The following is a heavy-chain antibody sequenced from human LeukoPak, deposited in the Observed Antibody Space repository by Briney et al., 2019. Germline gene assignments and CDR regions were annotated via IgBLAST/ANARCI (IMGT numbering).Heavy chain of an antibody. CDR3: ARDHAPYYYDSSGPINAFDI. CDR1: GGSISSYY. V-gene: IGHV4-59*12. J-gene: IGHJ3*02. CDR2: IYYSGST. D-gene: IGHD3-22*01. Sequence: PSETLSLTCTVSGGSISSYYWNWIRQPPGKGLEWIGYIYYSGSTYYNPSLKSRVTISVDTSKNQFSLKLSSVTAADTAVYYCARDHAPYYYDSSGPINAFDIWGQGTMVTVSS.